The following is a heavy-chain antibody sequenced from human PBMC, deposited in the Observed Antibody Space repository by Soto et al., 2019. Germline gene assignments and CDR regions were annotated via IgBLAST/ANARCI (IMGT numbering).Heavy chain of an antibody. Sequence: LRLSCPASGLTLRNYWMHSVRQAPRKRLVWVSRINKDGSGTSYADCLEGGVIICRDDAKNTLSLQMNSLRADGTAVYYCETAFEYWGRGPEVTVS. V-gene: IGHV3-74*01. CDR3: ETAFEY. CDR1: GLTLRNYW. CDR2: INKDGSGT. J-gene: IGHJ4*02.